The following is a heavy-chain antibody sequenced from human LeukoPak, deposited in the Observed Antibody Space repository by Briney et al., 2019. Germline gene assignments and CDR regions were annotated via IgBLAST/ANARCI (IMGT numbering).Heavy chain of an antibody. D-gene: IGHD2-15*01. V-gene: IGHV3-48*01. CDR2: ISISSSTI. CDR3: ARVFKEIVVVHTGTAYYYGMDV. Sequence: GGSLRLSCPASGLTFSSYSMNGFGQAPGKGREWVSYISISSSTIYYADSVKGRFTISRDNAKNSLYLQMNSLRAEDTAVYYCARVFKEIVVVHTGTAYYYGMDVWGQGTTVTVSS. J-gene: IGHJ6*02. CDR1: GLTFSSYS.